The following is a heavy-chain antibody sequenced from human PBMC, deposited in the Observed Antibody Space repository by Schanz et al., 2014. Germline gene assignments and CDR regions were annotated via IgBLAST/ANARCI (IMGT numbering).Heavy chain of an antibody. Sequence: EVQLLESGGGLIQPGGSLRLSCAASGFTFRSYAMSWVRQAPGKGLEWVSSISSSSAYIYYADSMKGRFTISRDNAKNSLYLQMNSLRADDTAVYYCTRVYPYGDAFDIWGQGTMVTVSS. J-gene: IGHJ3*02. CDR3: TRVYPYGDAFDI. CDR1: GFTFRSYA. CDR2: ISSSSAYI. D-gene: IGHD4-17*01. V-gene: IGHV3-21*02.